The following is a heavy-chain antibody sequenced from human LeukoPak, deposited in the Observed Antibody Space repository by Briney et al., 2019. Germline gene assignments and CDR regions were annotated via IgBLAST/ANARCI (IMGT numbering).Heavy chain of an antibody. Sequence: PGGSLRLSCAASGFTFTTYWMSWVRRAPGKGLEWVANIKRDGSEQFYVDSVKGRFTISRDNAKNSLYLQLNSLRAEDTAVYYCGRLTASGSTASGLNYFDSWGQGTLVTVSS. CDR2: IKRDGSEQ. CDR3: GRLTASGSTASGLNYFDS. D-gene: IGHD1-7*01. J-gene: IGHJ4*02. V-gene: IGHV3-7*01. CDR1: GFTFTTYW.